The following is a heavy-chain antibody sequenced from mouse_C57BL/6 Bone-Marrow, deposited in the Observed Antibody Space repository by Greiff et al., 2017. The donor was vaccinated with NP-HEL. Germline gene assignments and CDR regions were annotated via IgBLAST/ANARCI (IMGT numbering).Heavy chain of an antibody. CDR2: IDPSDSET. D-gene: IGHD2-3*01. J-gene: IGHJ3*01. CDR3: ARYDRFAY. V-gene: IGHV1-52*01. Sequence: GSSVKLSCKASGYTFTSYWMHWVKQRPIQGLEWIGNIDPSDSETHYNQKFKDKATLTVDKSSSTAYMQLSSLTSEDSAVYYCARYDRFAYWGQGTLVTVSA. CDR1: GYTFTSYW.